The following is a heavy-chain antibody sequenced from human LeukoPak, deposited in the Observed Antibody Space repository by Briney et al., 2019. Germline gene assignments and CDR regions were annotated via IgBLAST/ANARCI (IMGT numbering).Heavy chain of an antibody. V-gene: IGHV1-8*01. Sequence: ASVKVSCKASGYTFTSYDINWVQQATGQGLEWMGWMNPNSGNTGYAQKFQGRVTMTRNTSISTAYMELSSLRSEDTAVYYCARSFGDYYDSSGHPDYWGQGTLVTVSS. J-gene: IGHJ4*02. CDR2: MNPNSGNT. CDR1: GYTFTSYD. CDR3: ARSFGDYYDSSGHPDY. D-gene: IGHD3-22*01.